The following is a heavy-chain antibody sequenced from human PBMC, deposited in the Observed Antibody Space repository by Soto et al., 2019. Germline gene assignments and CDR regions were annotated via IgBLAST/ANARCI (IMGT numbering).Heavy chain of an antibody. CDR3: ARIVPAAVGGMDV. V-gene: IGHV3-23*01. D-gene: IGHD2-2*01. CDR2: ISGTGGST. Sequence: PAGSLRLSCAASGFTFSSYALSWVRQAPGRGLEWVSSISGTGGSTYYADSVKGRFTISRDNSKNTLFLQMNSLRAQDTDVYYCARIVPAAVGGMDVWGQGTSATVS. J-gene: IGHJ6*02. CDR1: GFTFSSYA.